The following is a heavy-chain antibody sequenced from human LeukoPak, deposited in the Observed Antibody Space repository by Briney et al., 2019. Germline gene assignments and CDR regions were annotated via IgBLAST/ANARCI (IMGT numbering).Heavy chain of an antibody. J-gene: IGHJ4*02. D-gene: IGHD6-19*01. V-gene: IGHV3-21*01. Sequence: GGSLRLSCAASGFTFSSYSMNWVRQAPGKGLEWVSSISSSSSYIYYADSVKGRFTISRDNAKNSLYLQMNSLRAEDTAVYYCARDRASGSGSYSYRGFDYWGQGTLVTVSS. CDR3: ARDRASGSGSYSYRGFDY. CDR2: ISSSSSYI. CDR1: GFTFSSYS.